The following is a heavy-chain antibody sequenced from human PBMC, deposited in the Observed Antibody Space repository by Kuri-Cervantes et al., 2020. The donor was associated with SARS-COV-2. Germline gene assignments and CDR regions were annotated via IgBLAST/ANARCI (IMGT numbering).Heavy chain of an antibody. CDR2: ISYDGSNK. Sequence: GGSLRLSCAASGFTFSSYAMHWVRQAPGKGREWVAVISYDGSNKYYADSVKGRFTISRDNSKNTLYLQMNSLRAEDTAVYYCAREGIGGYDYDAFDIWGQGTMVTVSS. D-gene: IGHD5-12*01. V-gene: IGHV3-30-3*01. J-gene: IGHJ3*02. CDR1: GFTFSSYA. CDR3: AREGIGGYDYDAFDI.